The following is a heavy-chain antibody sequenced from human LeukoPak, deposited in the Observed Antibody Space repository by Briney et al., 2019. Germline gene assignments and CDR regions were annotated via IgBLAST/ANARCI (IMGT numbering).Heavy chain of an antibody. V-gene: IGHV1-24*01. CDR1: VYSLSDLS. CDR3: ATDRVYRSSGRSWGFFDY. D-gene: IGHD6-19*01. Sequence: ASVTVSFKISVYSLSDLSIHWVREAPGEGREWMGGFDSENNKMVYSQKFQGRVTMTEDTSADTAYMELTSLRSEDTAVYFCATDRVYRSSGRSWGFFDYWGQGTLVIVSS. CDR2: FDSENNKM. J-gene: IGHJ4*02.